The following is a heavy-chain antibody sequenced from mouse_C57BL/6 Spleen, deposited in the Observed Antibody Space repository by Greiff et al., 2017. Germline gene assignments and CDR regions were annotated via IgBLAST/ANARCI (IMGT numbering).Heavy chain of an antibody. CDR1: GYSITSGYY. CDR3: ARDPGYGNIAY. V-gene: IGHV3-6*01. D-gene: IGHD2-1*01. CDR2: ISYDGSN. J-gene: IGHJ3*01. Sequence: EVQRVESGPGLVKPSQSLSLTCSVTGYSITSGYYWNWIRQFPGNKLEWMGYISYDGSNNYNPSLKNRISITRDTSKNQFFLKLNSVTTEDTATYYCARDPGYGNIAYWGQGTLVTVSA.